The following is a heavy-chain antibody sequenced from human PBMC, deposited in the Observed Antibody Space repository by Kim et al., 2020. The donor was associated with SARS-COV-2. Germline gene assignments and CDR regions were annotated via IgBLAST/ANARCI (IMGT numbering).Heavy chain of an antibody. CDR2: ISGSGGST. Sequence: GGSLRLSCAASGFTFSSYAMSWVRQAPGKGLEWVSAISGSGGSTYYADSVKGRFTISRDNSKNTLYLQMNSLRAEDTAVYYCAKDLNLYSSSWYGSWFDPWGQGTLVTVSS. D-gene: IGHD6-13*01. V-gene: IGHV3-23*01. CDR3: AKDLNLYSSSWYGSWFDP. J-gene: IGHJ5*02. CDR1: GFTFSSYA.